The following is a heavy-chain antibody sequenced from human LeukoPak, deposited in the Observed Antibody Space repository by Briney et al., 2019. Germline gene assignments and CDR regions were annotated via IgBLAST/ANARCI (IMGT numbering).Heavy chain of an antibody. Sequence: GGSLRLSCAASGFTLSSYGMHWVRQAPGKGLEWVAFIRYDGSNKYYADSVKGRFTISRDNSKNTLYLQMNSLRAEDTAVYYCAKLLYGSGSYPDYWGQGTLVTVSS. CDR3: AKLLYGSGSYPDY. CDR2: IRYDGSNK. D-gene: IGHD3-10*01. V-gene: IGHV3-30*02. J-gene: IGHJ4*02. CDR1: GFTLSSYG.